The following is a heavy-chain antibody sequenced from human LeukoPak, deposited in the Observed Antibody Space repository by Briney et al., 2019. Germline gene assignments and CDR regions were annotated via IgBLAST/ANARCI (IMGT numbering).Heavy chain of an antibody. CDR3: AKSPVPRWFGELLAPDY. CDR1: RGTFSSYA. CDR2: IIPIFGTA. V-gene: IGHV1-69*05. Sequence: GASVKVSCKASRGTFSSYAISWVRQAPGQGLEWMGRIIPIFGTANYAQKFQGRVTITTDESTSTAYMELSSLRSEDTAVYYCAKSPVPRWFGELLAPDYWGQGTLVTVSS. J-gene: IGHJ4*02. D-gene: IGHD3-10*01.